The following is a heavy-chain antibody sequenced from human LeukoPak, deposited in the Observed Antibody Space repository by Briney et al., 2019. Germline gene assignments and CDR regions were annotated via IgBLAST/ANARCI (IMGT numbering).Heavy chain of an antibody. CDR1: GGSISSYY. Sequence: SETLSLTCTVSGGSISSYYWSWIRQPPGKGLEWIGYIYYSGSTNYNPSLKSRVTISVDTSKNQFSLKLSSVTAADTAVYYCAAYYYDSSGYYYEGGDYWGQGTLVTVSS. J-gene: IGHJ4*02. CDR2: IYYSGST. CDR3: AAYYYDSSGYYYEGGDY. D-gene: IGHD3-22*01. V-gene: IGHV4-59*01.